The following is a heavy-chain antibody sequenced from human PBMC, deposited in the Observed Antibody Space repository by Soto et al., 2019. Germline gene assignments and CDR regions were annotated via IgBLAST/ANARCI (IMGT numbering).Heavy chain of an antibody. J-gene: IGHJ4*02. V-gene: IGHV1-18*01. CDR3: ARDNENWNYDFDY. CDR1: GYTFTSYG. CDR2: ISSYKGNT. D-gene: IGHD1-7*01. Sequence: QVQLVQSGAEVKKPGASVKVSCKASGYTFTSYGISWVRQAPGQGLEGMGWISSYKGNTNYPQKPQGRVTMTTDTCTNTAYMAVRRLRSDDTAVYYCARDNENWNYDFDYCGQGTLVTVSS.